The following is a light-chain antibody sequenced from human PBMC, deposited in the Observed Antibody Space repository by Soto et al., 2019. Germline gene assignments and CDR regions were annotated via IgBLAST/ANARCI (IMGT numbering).Light chain of an antibody. Sequence: DIQMTQSPSALSASVGDRVTITCRASQSISGWLAWYQQKPGKAHKLLISDAYSLESGVQSRFSGSGSGTEFTLTINSLQPDDFATYFCKQYNSYSRTFGQGTKVDI. J-gene: IGKJ1*01. V-gene: IGKV1-5*01. CDR3: KQYNSYSRT. CDR2: DAY. CDR1: QSISGW.